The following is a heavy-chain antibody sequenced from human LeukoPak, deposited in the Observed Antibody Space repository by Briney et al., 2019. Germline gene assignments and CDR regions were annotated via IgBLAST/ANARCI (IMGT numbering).Heavy chain of an antibody. D-gene: IGHD1-26*01. V-gene: IGHV3-48*01. CDR3: ARVRSGTYYDY. J-gene: IGHJ4*02. CDR2: ISSTSSTI. CDR1: GLSVDSYS. Sequence: PGGSLRLSCAASGLSVDSYSMSWVRQAPGEGLEWVSYISSTSSTIYYADSVRGRFTISRDNARCSLYLQINSLRAEDMAVYYCARVRSGTYYDYWGQGTLVTVSS.